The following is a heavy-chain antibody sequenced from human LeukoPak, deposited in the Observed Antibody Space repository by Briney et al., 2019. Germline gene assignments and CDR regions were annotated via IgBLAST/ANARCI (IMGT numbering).Heavy chain of an antibody. V-gene: IGHV4-39*07. CDR2: IYYSGST. CDR3: AGEERLRFDS. J-gene: IGHJ5*01. Sequence: PSETLSLTCTVSGGSISSSSYYWGWIHQPPGKGLEWIGSIYYSGSTYYNPSLKSRVTISVDTSKNQFSLRLYSVTAADTAVYYCAGEERLRFDSWGQGTLVTVSS. D-gene: IGHD1-1*01. CDR1: GGSISSSSYY.